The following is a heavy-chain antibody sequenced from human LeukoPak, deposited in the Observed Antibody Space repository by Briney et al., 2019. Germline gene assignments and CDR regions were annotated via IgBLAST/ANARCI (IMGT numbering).Heavy chain of an antibody. D-gene: IGHD2-2*01. V-gene: IGHV3-74*01. Sequence: PGGSLRLSCAASGFTFSNYWMHWVRQAPGKGLVWVSRINSDGINTSYADSVKGRFTISRDNAKNTLNLQMNSLRAEDTAVYYCARGRVPKSLDAFDIWGQGTMVTVSS. J-gene: IGHJ3*02. CDR3: ARGRVPKSLDAFDI. CDR1: GFTFSNYW. CDR2: INSDGINT.